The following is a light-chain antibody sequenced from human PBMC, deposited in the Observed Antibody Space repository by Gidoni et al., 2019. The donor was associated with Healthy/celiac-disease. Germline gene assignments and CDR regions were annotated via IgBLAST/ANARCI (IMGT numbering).Light chain of an antibody. J-gene: IGKJ1*01. V-gene: IGKV3-15*01. Sequence: EIVMTQSSATLSVSPRERATLSFRASQSVSRNLAWYQQKPGQAPRLLIYVASTRATGLPARFSGSGSVTEFTLTIRRLQSEYFAVYFFQQYNNWPPGTFGQGTKVEIK. CDR2: VAS. CDR1: QSVSRN. CDR3: QQYNNWPPGT.